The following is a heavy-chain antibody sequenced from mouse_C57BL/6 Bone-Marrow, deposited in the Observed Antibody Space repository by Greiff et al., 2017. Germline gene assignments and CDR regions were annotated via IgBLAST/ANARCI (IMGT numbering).Heavy chain of an antibody. J-gene: IGHJ2*01. V-gene: IGHV1-82*01. D-gene: IGHD1-1*01. CDR1: GYAFSSSW. CDR3: GRYYGSSLGFEY. Sequence: VQVVESGPELVKPGASVKISCKASGYAFSSSWMNWVKQRPGKGLEWIGRIYPGDGDTNYNGKFKGKATLTADKSSSTAYMQLSSLASEVYAVYCCGRYYGSSLGFEYWGQGATLTVSS. CDR2: IYPGDGDT.